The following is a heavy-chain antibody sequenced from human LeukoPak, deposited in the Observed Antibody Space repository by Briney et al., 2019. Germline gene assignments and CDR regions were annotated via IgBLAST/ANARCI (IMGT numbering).Heavy chain of an antibody. D-gene: IGHD6-13*01. CDR3: ARDPRGAAGTYGMDV. Sequence: GGSLRLSCAASGFTFSSYSMNWVRQAPGKGLEWVSSISSSSNYVFYADSVKGRITISRDNAKNSLYLQINSLRAEDTAVYYCARDPRGAAGTYGMDVWGQGTTVTVSS. CDR1: GFTFSSYS. CDR2: ISSSSNYV. J-gene: IGHJ6*02. V-gene: IGHV3-21*06.